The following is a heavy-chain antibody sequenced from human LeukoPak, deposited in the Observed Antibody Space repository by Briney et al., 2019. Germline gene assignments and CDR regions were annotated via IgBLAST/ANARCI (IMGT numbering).Heavy chain of an antibody. CDR2: IYHSGST. Sequence: PSETLSLTCAVSGDSISGNNWWSWVRQPPGKGLEWIGEIYHSGSTTYNPSLKSRVTISVDESKNHFSLKLSSVTAADTAVYYCARVAAGIGFFQHWGQGTLVTVSS. J-gene: IGHJ1*01. D-gene: IGHD6-13*01. CDR1: GDSISGNNW. CDR3: ARVAAGIGFFQH. V-gene: IGHV4-4*02.